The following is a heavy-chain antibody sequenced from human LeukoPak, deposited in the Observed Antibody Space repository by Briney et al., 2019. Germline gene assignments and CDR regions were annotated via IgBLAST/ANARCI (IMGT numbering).Heavy chain of an antibody. D-gene: IGHD6-13*01. V-gene: IGHV1-69*05. Sequence: ASVKVSCKASGGTFSSYAITWVRQAPGQGLEWMGRIIPIFGTADYAQKFQGRVTITTDESTRTAYMELSSLRSEDTAVYYCARERPPGDSSSWFLEGYFDIWGQGSLVIVSS. CDR2: IIPIFGTA. CDR1: GGTFSSYA. J-gene: IGHJ4*02. CDR3: ARERPPGDSSSWFLEGYFDI.